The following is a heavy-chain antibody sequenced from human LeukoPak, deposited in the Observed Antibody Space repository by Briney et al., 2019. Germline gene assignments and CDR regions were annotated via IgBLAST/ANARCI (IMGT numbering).Heavy chain of an antibody. Sequence: GSLRLSCVVSGFTFSNSAMNWVRQAPGKGLEWVSVTTDDGDSTYYADSVRGRFTISRDNSKNTLYLQMNSLGADDTAVYYCARGPSSSGGGLRWFDPWGQGILVTVSS. J-gene: IGHJ5*02. V-gene: IGHV3-23*01. D-gene: IGHD2-15*01. CDR2: TTDDGDST. CDR3: ARGPSSSGGGLRWFDP. CDR1: GFTFSNSA.